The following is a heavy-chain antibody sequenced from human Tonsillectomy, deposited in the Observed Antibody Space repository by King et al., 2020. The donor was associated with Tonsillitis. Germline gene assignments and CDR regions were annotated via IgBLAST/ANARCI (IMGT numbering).Heavy chain of an antibody. Sequence: QLQESGPGLVKPSETLSLTCTVSGGSISRSSYYWGWIRQPPGKGLEWIGNIYYSGGTYYNPSLKSRVTISADTAQNQFSLKLSSVTAADTAVYYCARPIFSGRYQSNWYFDLWGRGTLVTVSS. CDR2: IYYSGGT. V-gene: IGHV4-39*01. J-gene: IGHJ2*01. CDR3: ARPIFSGRYQSNWYFDL. D-gene: IGHD1-26*01. CDR1: GGSISRSSYY.